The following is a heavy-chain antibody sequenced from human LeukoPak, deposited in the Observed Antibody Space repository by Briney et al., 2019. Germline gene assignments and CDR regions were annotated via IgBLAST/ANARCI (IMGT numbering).Heavy chain of an antibody. CDR2: IIPILGIA. J-gene: IGHJ4*02. CDR3: AGNIMITFGGVIATSHFDY. CDR1: GGTFSSYA. D-gene: IGHD3-16*02. Sequence: SVKVSCKASGGTFSSYAISWVRQAPGQGLEWMGRIIPILGIANYAQKFQGRVAITADKSTSTAYMELSSLRSEDTAVYYCAGNIMITFGGVIATSHFDYWGQGTLVTVSS. V-gene: IGHV1-69*04.